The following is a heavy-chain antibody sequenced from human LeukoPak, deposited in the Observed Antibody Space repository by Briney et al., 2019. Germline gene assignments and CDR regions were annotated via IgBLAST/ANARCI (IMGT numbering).Heavy chain of an antibody. CDR1: GYTFTSYY. Sequence: SVKVSCKASGYTFTSYYMHWVRQAPGQGLEWMGGIIPIFGTANYAQKFQGRVTITADESTSTAYMELSSLRSEDTAVYYCARAASVYYDFWSGYLGNFDYWGQGTLVTVSS. CDR2: IIPIFGTA. J-gene: IGHJ4*02. V-gene: IGHV1-69*13. CDR3: ARAASVYYDFWSGYLGNFDY. D-gene: IGHD3-3*01.